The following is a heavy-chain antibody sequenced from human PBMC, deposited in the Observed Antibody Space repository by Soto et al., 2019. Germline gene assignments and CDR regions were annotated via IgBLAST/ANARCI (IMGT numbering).Heavy chain of an antibody. Sequence: EVQLVESGGGLVQPGGSLRVSCAASGFTFSRYWMNWVRQAPGKGPEWVANTQPDGSEKNYVDSVKGRFTISRDNAKDSLYLQMNSLIVEDTAVYYCATGVSIGWANWLDRWGQRTLVTVSA. CDR2: TQPDGSEK. V-gene: IGHV3-7*03. J-gene: IGHJ5*02. CDR1: GFTFSRYW. CDR3: ATGVSIGWANWLDR. D-gene: IGHD6-19*01.